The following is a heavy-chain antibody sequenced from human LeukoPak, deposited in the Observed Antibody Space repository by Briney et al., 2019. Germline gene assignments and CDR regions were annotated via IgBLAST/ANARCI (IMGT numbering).Heavy chain of an antibody. Sequence: SVKVFCKASGGTFSSYAISWVRQAPGQGLEWMGRIIPILGIANYAQKFQGRVTITADKSTSTAYMELSSLRSEDTAVYYCARSLVAVAGTEEYYFDYWGQGTLVTVSS. CDR2: IIPILGIA. CDR3: ARSLVAVAGTEEYYFDY. CDR1: GGTFSSYA. J-gene: IGHJ4*02. V-gene: IGHV1-69*04. D-gene: IGHD6-19*01.